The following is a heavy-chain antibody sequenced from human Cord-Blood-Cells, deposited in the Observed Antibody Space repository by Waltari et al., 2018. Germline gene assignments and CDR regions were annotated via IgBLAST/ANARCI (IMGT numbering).Heavy chain of an antibody. D-gene: IGHD7-27*01. J-gene: IGHJ4*02. Sequence: EVQLVESGGGLVKPGGSLRLSCAASGFTFSSYSMNWVRQAPGKGLEWVSSISSSSSYIYYADSVKGRFTISRDNAKNSLYLQMNSLRAEDTAVYYCARVGVAARADWGSAYWGQGTLVTVSS. CDR1: GFTFSSYS. CDR3: ARVGVAARADWGSAY. V-gene: IGHV3-21*01. CDR2: ISSSSSYI.